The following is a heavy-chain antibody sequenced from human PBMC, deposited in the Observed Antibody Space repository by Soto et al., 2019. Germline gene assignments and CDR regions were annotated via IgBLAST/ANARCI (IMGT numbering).Heavy chain of an antibody. J-gene: IGHJ5*02. D-gene: IGHD6-13*01. CDR2: FYYAGTT. V-gene: IGHV4-39*01. Sequence: PSETLSLTCTVSGDSRDSSSFYWAWIRQPPGKGLEWISTFYYAGTTNYNTSLESRITMSVDTSKNQFSLSLGSVTASDTAVYHCARLVSWYKNLVDPWGQGTLVTVSS. CDR1: GDSRDSSSFY. CDR3: ARLVSWYKNLVDP.